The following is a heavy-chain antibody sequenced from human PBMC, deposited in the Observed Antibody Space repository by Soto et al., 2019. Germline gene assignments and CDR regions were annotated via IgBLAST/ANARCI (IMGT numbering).Heavy chain of an antibody. CDR3: ARERSMVRGVINSGFDS. CDR1: GFNVGDYE. Sequence: QPGGSLRLSCAASGFNVGDYEMNWVRQAPGKGLEWVAVISYDGSNKYYADSVKGRFTISRDNSKNTLYLQMNSLRAEDTAVYYCARERSMVRGVINSGFDSWGQGTLVTVSS. J-gene: IGHJ4*02. CDR2: ISYDGSNK. D-gene: IGHD3-10*01. V-gene: IGHV3-30-3*01.